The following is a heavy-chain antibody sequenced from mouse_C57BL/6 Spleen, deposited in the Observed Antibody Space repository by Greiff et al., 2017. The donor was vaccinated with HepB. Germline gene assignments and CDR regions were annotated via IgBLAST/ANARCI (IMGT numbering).Heavy chain of an antibody. CDR3: ARKFGVDDYGSGVDY. CDR2: ISSGSSTI. D-gene: IGHD1-1*01. V-gene: IGHV5-17*01. Sequence: EVQLVESGGGLVKPGGSLKLSCAASGFTFSDYGMHWVRQAPEKGLEWVAYISSGSSTIYYADTVKGRFTISRDNAKNTLFLQMTSLRSEDTAMYYCARKFGVDDYGSGVDYWGQGTTLTVSS. J-gene: IGHJ2*01. CDR1: GFTFSDYG.